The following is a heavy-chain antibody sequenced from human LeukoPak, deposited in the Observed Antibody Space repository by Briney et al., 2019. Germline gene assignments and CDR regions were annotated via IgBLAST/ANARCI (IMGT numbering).Heavy chain of an antibody. CDR3: ARSSSYSSGWPSDN. CDR1: GGSMDSYY. V-gene: IGHV4-59*01. J-gene: IGHJ4*02. CDR2: TYYSGST. D-gene: IGHD6-19*01. Sequence: SETLSLTRTVSGGSMDSYYWSWIRQSPGRGLEWIGCTYYSGSTYYAPSLKSRVTISVDTSKNQFSLKTTSVTAADTAVYYCARSSSYSSGWPSDNWGQGTLVTVSS.